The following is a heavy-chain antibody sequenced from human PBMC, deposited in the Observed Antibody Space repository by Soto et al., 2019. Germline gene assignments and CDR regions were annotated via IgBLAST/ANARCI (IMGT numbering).Heavy chain of an antibody. CDR1: GFTCSNYA. D-gene: IGHD1-1*01. J-gene: IGHJ4*02. Sequence: GGSLRLSCAASGFTCSNYAMTWVRQSPGKGLEWLSSISGGDDTTYYADSVKGRFTISRDNAENTLYLQIDSLRAGDTAIYYCVKGGSQTNILLYSWGPGTPVTVSS. CDR3: VKGGSQTNILLYS. V-gene: IGHV3-23*01. CDR2: ISGGDDTT.